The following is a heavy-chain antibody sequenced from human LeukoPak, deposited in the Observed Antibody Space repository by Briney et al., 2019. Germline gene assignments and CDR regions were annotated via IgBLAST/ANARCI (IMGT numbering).Heavy chain of an antibody. CDR2: ISGSGGST. CDR3: AKDHHQLMVTFDY. J-gene: IGHJ4*02. Sequence: GGSLRLSCAASGFTFSDYAMTWVRQAPGKGLEWVSIISGSGGSTYYADSVKGRFAISRDNSKNTLYLQMNSLRADDTAVYYCAKDHHQLMVTFDYWGQGTLVTVSS. V-gene: IGHV3-23*01. D-gene: IGHD2-2*01. CDR1: GFTFSDYA.